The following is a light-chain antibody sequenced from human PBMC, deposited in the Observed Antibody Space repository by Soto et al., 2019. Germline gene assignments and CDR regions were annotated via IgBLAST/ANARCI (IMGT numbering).Light chain of an antibody. V-gene: IGKV3-20*01. Sequence: EIVLTQSTGTLSLSPGERATLSCRASQSVTSNYLAWYQQKPGQAPRLLIFGASIRATGIPDRFSGSGSGTDFTLTISRLEPEDFAVYHCQQYGISPTTFGQGTKVEIK. CDR2: GAS. CDR1: QSVTSNY. J-gene: IGKJ1*01. CDR3: QQYGISPTT.